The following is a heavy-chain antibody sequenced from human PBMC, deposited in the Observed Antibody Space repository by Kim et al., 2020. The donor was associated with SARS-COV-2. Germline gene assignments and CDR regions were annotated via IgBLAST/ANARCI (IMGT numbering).Heavy chain of an antibody. V-gene: IGHV5-51*01. D-gene: IGHD3-22*01. J-gene: IGHJ4*02. CDR3: ARRSYYDSSGYPY. Sequence: YSPSFQGQVTSSADKSISTAYLQWSSLKASDTAMYYCARRSYYDSSGYPYWGQGTLVTVSS.